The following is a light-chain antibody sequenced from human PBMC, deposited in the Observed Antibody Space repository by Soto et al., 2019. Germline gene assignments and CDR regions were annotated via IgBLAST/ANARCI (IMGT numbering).Light chain of an antibody. J-gene: IGLJ1*01. CDR1: SGDVGVYKF. V-gene: IGLV2-14*01. CDR3: GSYTGTIYV. CDR2: EVS. Sequence: QSALTQPASVSGSPGQSITISCTGTSGDVGVYKFVSWYQQHPGKAPKLIIYEVSNRPSGVSSRFSGSMSGNTASQTISGLQAEDEADYYCGSYTGTIYVFGTGTKLTVL.